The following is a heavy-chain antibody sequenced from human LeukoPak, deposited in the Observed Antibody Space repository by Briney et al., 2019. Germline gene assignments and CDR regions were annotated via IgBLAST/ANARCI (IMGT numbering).Heavy chain of an antibody. V-gene: IGHV3-30*18. CDR1: GFTFSSYG. D-gene: IGHD5-12*01. J-gene: IGHJ5*02. CDR2: ISYDGSNK. Sequence: GGSLRLSCAASGFTFSSYGLHWVCQAPGKGLEWVAVISYDGSNKYYADSVKGRFTISRDNSKNTLYLQMNSLRAEDTAVYYCANHRQWPRSDSVSWGQGTLVTVPS. CDR3: ANHRQWPRSDSVS.